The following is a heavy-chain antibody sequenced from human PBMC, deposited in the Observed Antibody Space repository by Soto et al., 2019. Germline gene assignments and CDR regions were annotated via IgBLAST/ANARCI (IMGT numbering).Heavy chain of an antibody. Sequence: GGSLRLSCAASGFTFSSYAMSWVRQAPGKGLEWVSAISGSGGSTYYADSVKGRFTISRDNSKNTLYLQMNSLRAEDTAVYYCAKDFNRVAVAGLTRGCFDYWGQGTLVTVSS. J-gene: IGHJ4*02. V-gene: IGHV3-23*01. CDR3: AKDFNRVAVAGLTRGCFDY. D-gene: IGHD6-19*01. CDR2: ISGSGGST. CDR1: GFTFSSYA.